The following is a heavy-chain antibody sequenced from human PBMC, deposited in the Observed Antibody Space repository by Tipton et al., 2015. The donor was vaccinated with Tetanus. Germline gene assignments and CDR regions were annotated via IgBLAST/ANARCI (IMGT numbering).Heavy chain of an antibody. V-gene: IGHV3-33*01. Sequence: SLRLSCAASGFTFSSYGMHWVRQAPGKGLEWVAVIWYDGSNKYYADSVKGRFTISRDNSKNTLYLQMNSLRAEDTAVYYCARDGTIYGDYPAYLDYWGQGTLVTVSS. J-gene: IGHJ4*02. CDR1: GFTFSSYG. CDR3: ARDGTIYGDYPAYLDY. CDR2: IWYDGSNK. D-gene: IGHD4-17*01.